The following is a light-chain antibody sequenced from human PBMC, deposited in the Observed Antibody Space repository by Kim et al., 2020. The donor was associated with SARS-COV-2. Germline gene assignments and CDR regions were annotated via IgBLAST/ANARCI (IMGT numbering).Light chain of an antibody. CDR1: QSVSSY. CDR2: DAS. CDR3: QQRSNWPLT. J-gene: IGKJ4*01. Sequence: SSSPGARATLSFRASQSVSSYLAWYQQKPGQAPRLLIYDASNRATGIPARFSGSGSGTDFTLTISSLEPEDFAVYYCQQRSNWPLTFGGGTKLEI. V-gene: IGKV3-11*01.